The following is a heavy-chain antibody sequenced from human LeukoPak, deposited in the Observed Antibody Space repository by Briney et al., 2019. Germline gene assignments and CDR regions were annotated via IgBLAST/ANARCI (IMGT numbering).Heavy chain of an antibody. V-gene: IGHV3-30*04. CDR1: GFTFSSYA. J-gene: IGHJ4*02. CDR2: ISNDGSNK. D-gene: IGHD3-16*01. Sequence: GGSLRLSCAASGFTFSSYAMHWVRQAPGKGLEWVAVISNDGSNKHYADSVKGRFTISRDNSKNTLYLQMNSLRAEDTAVYYCAKQGGKQPNFDYWGQGTLVTVSS. CDR3: AKQGGKQPNFDY.